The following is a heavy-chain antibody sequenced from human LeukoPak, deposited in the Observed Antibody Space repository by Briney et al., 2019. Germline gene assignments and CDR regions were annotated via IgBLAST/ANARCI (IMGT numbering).Heavy chain of an antibody. V-gene: IGHV3-9*01. CDR1: GFTFDDYA. Sequence: PGGSLRLSCAASGFTFDDYAMHWVRQAPGKGLEWVSGISWNSGSIGYADSVKGRFTISRDNAKDSLYLQMNSLRAEDTALYYCAKDSPEYSSGWYLSAAYAFDIWGQGTMVTVSS. J-gene: IGHJ3*02. CDR3: AKDSPEYSSGWYLSAAYAFDI. D-gene: IGHD6-19*01. CDR2: ISWNSGSI.